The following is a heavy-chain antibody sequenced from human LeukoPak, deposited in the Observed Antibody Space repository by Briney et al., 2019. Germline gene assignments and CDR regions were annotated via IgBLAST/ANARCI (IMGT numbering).Heavy chain of an antibody. CDR1: GITVNTNY. CDR2: ISSSGSTI. Sequence: GGSLRLSCAASGITVNTNYMSWVRQAPGKGLEWVSYISSSGSTIYYADSVKGRFTISRDNAKNSLYLQMNSLRAEDTAVYYCAKVKGPHYYGSGSPPDYWGQGTLVTVSS. D-gene: IGHD3-10*01. V-gene: IGHV3-11*01. CDR3: AKVKGPHYYGSGSPPDY. J-gene: IGHJ4*02.